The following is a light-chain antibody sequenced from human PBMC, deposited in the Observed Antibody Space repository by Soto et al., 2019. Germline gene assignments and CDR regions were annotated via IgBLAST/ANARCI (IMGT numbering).Light chain of an antibody. J-gene: IGKJ4*01. CDR3: QQYIHWPPLT. CDR2: GAS. Sequence: EIVLTESPATLSVSPGERATLSCRASQSVRSNLAWYQQKPGQGPRHLIFGASTRATDIPARFSGSGSGTEFTLTISSLQSEDFAVYYCQQYIHWPPLTFGGGTKVEIK. V-gene: IGKV3-15*01. CDR1: QSVRSN.